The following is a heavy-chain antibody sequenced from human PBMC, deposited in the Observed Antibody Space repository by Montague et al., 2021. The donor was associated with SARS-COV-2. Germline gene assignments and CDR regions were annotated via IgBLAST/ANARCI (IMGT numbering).Heavy chain of an antibody. J-gene: IGHJ4*02. Sequence: SLRLSCAASGFTFSDHSMNWVRQAPGKGLQWVSHISTSGEIKYYADSVKGRFSISRDNAEKAVSLQMNSLRDDDTAIYYCARDALAASGSFDYWGPGILVTVFS. D-gene: IGHD6-13*01. CDR3: ARDALAASGSFDY. CDR2: ISTSGEIK. V-gene: IGHV3-48*02. CDR1: GFTFSDHS.